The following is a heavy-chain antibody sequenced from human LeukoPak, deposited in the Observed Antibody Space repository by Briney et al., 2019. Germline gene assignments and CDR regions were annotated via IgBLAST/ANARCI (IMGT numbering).Heavy chain of an antibody. CDR3: AKVSNYYYGSGSYIDY. V-gene: IGHV3-23*01. D-gene: IGHD3-10*01. CDR1: GFTFSSYA. CDR2: ISGSGGST. Sequence: GGSLRLSCAASGFTFSSYAMSWVRQAPGKGLEWVSAISGSGGSTYYADPVKGRFTISRDNSKNTLYLQMNSLRAEDTAVYYCAKVSNYYYGSGSYIDYWGQGTLVTVSS. J-gene: IGHJ4*02.